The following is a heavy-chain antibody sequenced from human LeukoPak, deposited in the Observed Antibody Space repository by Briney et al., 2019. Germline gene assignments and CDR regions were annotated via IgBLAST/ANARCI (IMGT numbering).Heavy chain of an antibody. Sequence: GGSLRLSCAASEFTFSSYSINWVRQAPGKGLEWVSYISTSGLHIYYADSVKGRLTISRDNVKNSLFLQMNSLRAEDTAVYYCAREVPTNNWFDPWGQGTLVTVSS. J-gene: IGHJ5*02. CDR2: ISTSGLHI. D-gene: IGHD4-11*01. CDR3: AREVPTNNWFDP. V-gene: IGHV3-21*01. CDR1: EFTFSSYS.